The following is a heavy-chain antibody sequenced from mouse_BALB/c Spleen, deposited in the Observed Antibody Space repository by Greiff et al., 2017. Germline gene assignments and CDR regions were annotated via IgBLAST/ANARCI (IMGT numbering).Heavy chain of an antibody. CDR3: ARGVVTVLCYAMDY. CDR2: IDPANGNT. D-gene: IGHD2-12*01. J-gene: IGHJ4*01. Sequence: EVQLQQSGAELVKPGASVKLSCTASGFNIKDTYMHWVKQRPEQGLEWIGRIDPANGNTKYDPKFQGKATITADTSSNTAYLQLSSLTSEDTAVYYCARGVVTVLCYAMDYWGQGTSVTVSA. V-gene: IGHV14-3*02. CDR1: GFNIKDTY.